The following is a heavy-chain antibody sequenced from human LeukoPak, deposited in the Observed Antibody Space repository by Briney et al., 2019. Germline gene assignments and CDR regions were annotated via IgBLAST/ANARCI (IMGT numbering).Heavy chain of an antibody. V-gene: IGHV4-59*12. CDR3: SRESAGTTISH. J-gene: IGHJ4*02. CDR2: IYYSGST. CDR1: GGSISNKY. Sequence: SETLSLTCTVSGGSISNKYWSWIRQPPGKGLEWIGYIYYSGSTNYNPSLKSRVTILVDTSKNQFSLKLSSVTAADTAVYYCSRESAGTTISHWGQGTLVTVSS. D-gene: IGHD1-1*01.